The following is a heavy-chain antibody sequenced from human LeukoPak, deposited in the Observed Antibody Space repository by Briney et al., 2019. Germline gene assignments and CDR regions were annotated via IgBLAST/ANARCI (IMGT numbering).Heavy chain of an antibody. J-gene: IGHJ4*02. CDR3: AREWGLVPDY. D-gene: IGHD1-26*01. Sequence: GASVKVSCKASGYTFTSYGITWVRQAPGQGLEWMGRISAYNGNTNSAQKFQGRITMTTDTSTSTAYMALRSLRSDDTAVYYCAREWGLVPDYWGQGTLVTVSS. CDR2: ISAYNGNT. CDR1: GYTFTSYG. V-gene: IGHV1-18*01.